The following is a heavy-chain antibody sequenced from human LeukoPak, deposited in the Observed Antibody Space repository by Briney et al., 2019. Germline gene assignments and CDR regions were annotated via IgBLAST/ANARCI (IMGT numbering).Heavy chain of an antibody. CDR1: GFTFSDYY. J-gene: IGHJ5*02. CDR3: ASYCSSTSCLGGNWFDP. CDR2: ISSSGSTI. V-gene: IGHV3-11*01. Sequence: PGGSLRLSCAASGFTFSDYYMSWICQAPGKGLEWVSYISSSGSTIYYADSVKGRFTISRDNAKNSLYLQMNSLRAEDTAVYYCASYCSSTSCLGGNWFDPWGQGTLVTVSS. D-gene: IGHD2-2*01.